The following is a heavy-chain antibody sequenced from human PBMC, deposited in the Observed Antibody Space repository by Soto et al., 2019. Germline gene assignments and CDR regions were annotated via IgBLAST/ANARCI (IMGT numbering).Heavy chain of an antibody. CDR3: AREGFRHFDWSD. Sequence: AASVKVSCKASGFTFTSFGISWVRQAPGQGLEWMGWISAYNGNTHYAQKFQGRVTMTTDTSTTTAYMELRSLRSDDTAVYYCAREGFRHFDWSDWGQGTLVTVSS. D-gene: IGHD3-9*01. J-gene: IGHJ4*02. V-gene: IGHV1-18*01. CDR1: GFTFTSFG. CDR2: ISAYNGNT.